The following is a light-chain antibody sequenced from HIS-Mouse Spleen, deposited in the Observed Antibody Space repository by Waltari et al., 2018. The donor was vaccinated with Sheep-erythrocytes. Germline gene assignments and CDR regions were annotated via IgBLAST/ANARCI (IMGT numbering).Light chain of an antibody. CDR3: CSYAGSYNHV. J-gene: IGLJ1*01. CDR1: SSDVGGYNS. V-gene: IGLV2-11*01. Sequence: QSALTQPRPVSGSPGQSVTIACTRPSSDVGGYNSVSWYQPHPGNAPKLMIYDVSKRPSGVPDRFSGSKSGNTASLTISGLQAEDEADYYCCSYAGSYNHVFATGTKVTVL. CDR2: DVS.